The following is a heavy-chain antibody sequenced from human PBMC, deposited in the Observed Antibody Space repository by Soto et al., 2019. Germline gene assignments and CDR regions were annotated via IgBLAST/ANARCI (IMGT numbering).Heavy chain of an antibody. J-gene: IGHJ6*03. D-gene: IGHD2-15*01. CDR1: GFTFSSYG. CDR2: ISYDGSNK. Sequence: QVQLVESGGGVVQPGRSLRLSCAASGFTFSSYGMHWVRQAPGKGLEWVAVISYDGSNKYYADSVKGRFTISRDNSKNTLYLQMNSLRAEDTAVYYCAKDWGGYCSGGSCLLLGYYMDVWGKGTTVTVSS. V-gene: IGHV3-30*18. CDR3: AKDWGGYCSGGSCLLLGYYMDV.